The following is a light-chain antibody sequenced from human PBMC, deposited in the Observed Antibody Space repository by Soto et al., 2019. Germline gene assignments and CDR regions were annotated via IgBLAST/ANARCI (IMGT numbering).Light chain of an antibody. CDR1: QGIGDT. V-gene: IGKV3-20*01. Sequence: EVVLTQSPATLSVSPGEGVTLSCRASQGIGDTLAWYKHKPGQTPRLLIYAASSRATGVPDRVSGSGSGTDFTLTISRLEPEDFAVYYCQHYVTSPLTFGGGTKVDIK. J-gene: IGKJ4*01. CDR2: AAS. CDR3: QHYVTSPLT.